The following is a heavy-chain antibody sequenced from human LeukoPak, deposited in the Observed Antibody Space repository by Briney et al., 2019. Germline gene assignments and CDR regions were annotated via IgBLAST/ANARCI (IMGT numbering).Heavy chain of an antibody. J-gene: IGHJ4*02. CDR1: GFTFRDYG. D-gene: IGHD5-12*01. V-gene: IGHV3-30*03. Sequence: PGGSLRLSCAASGFTFRDYGMSWVRQAPGKGLEWVAVISYDGSDKFYADSVKGRFTISRDSSKNTLYLQMNSLRPEDTAVYYCARARPSMWIDYWGQGTLVTVSS. CDR2: ISYDGSDK. CDR3: ARARPSMWIDY.